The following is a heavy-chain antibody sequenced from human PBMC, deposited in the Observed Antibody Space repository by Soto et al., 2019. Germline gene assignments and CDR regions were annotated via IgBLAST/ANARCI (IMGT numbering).Heavy chain of an antibody. CDR3: ARVGGQLVPGFDD. CDR1: GFTFSSYS. CDR2: ISSSSSYI. V-gene: IGHV3-21*01. D-gene: IGHD6-6*01. J-gene: IGHJ4*02. Sequence: EVQLVESGGGVVKPGGSLRRACAASGFTFSSYSMNWVRQAPGKGLEWVSSISSSSSYIYYADSVKGRFTISRDNAKNSLYLQMNSLRAEDTAVYYCARVGGQLVPGFDDWGQGTLVTVSS.